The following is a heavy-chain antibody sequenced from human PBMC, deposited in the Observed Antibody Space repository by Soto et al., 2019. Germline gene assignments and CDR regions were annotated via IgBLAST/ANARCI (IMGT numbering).Heavy chain of an antibody. CDR1: GGTFRTHA. D-gene: IGHD2-2*01. V-gene: IGHV1-69*01. J-gene: IGHJ3*02. CDR2: IIPIFGTI. Sequence: SLKVDCRASGGTFRTHAISWVQKAPGQGLEWMGGIIPIFGTINSAQRFQGRVTITADESANIVYMELSSLTFEDTAIYYCVREGFTFGPGAVGGAFDIWGQGTMVTVS. CDR3: VREGFTFGPGAVGGAFDI.